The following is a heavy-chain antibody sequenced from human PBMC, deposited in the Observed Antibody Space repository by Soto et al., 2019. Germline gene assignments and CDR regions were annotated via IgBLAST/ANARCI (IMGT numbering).Heavy chain of an antibody. Sequence: QVQLQESGPGLVKPSQTLSLTCTVSGGSISSGGYYWSWIRQHPGKGLEWIGYIYYSGSTYYNPSLKRLVTISLDPFNNQFSLKLGFVSAEDTAVYYCARGGWGSPVDYWGQGTLVTVSS. D-gene: IGHD3-16*01. V-gene: IGHV4-31*01. CDR1: GGSISSGGYY. J-gene: IGHJ4*02. CDR2: IYYSGST. CDR3: ARGGWGSPVDY.